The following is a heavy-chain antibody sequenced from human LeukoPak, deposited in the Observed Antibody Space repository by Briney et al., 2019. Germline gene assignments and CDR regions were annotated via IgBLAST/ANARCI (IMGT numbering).Heavy chain of an antibody. J-gene: IGHJ4*02. CDR1: GYTFTGYY. CDR3: ARVTYPNSGSYFNY. CDR2: INPNSGGP. V-gene: IGHV1-2*02. Sequence: ASVKVSCKASGYTFTGYYIHWVRQAPGQGLEWMGWINPNSGGPMYAQRFQGRVTMTRDTSISTAYMELSTLRSDDTAVYYCARVTYPNSGSYFNYWGQGTLVTVSS. D-gene: IGHD1-26*01.